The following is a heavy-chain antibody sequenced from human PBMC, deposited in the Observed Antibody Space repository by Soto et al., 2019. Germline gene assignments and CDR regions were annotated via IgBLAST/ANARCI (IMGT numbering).Heavy chain of an antibody. CDR2: FNHGGST. Sequence: PSETLSLTCTVSSGSISNSTYYWGWIRQAPGKGLEWLGSFNHGGSTYYNPSLMSRVSISVDPPKNQFSLKLSSVTAADTAVYYCARAGGGYYYYYMDCWGKGTTVAVSS. D-gene: IGHD2-15*01. CDR1: SGSISNSTYY. J-gene: IGHJ6*03. CDR3: ARAGGGYYYYYMDC. V-gene: IGHV4-39*01.